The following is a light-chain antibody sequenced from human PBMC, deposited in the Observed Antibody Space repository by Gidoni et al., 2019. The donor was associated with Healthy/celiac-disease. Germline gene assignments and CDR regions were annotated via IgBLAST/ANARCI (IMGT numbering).Light chain of an antibody. J-gene: IGKJ4*01. CDR3: QQSYSTPLT. CDR2: AAS. V-gene: IGKV1-39*01. Sequence: DIQMTQSPSSLSASVGDRVTITCRASQSISSYLNWYQQKPGKAPKLLIYAASSLQSGVPSRVSGSGSGTDFTLTISSLQPEDFATYYCQQSYSTPLTFGRXTKVEIK. CDR1: QSISSY.